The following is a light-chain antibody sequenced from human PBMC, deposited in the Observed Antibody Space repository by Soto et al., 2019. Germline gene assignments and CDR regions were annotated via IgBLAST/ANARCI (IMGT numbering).Light chain of an antibody. CDR2: EGS. J-gene: IGLJ3*02. CDR1: SSDVGSYNL. V-gene: IGLV2-23*01. Sequence: QSALTQPASVSGSPGQSITISCTGTSSDVGSYNLVSWYQQHPGKAPKLMIYEGSKRPSGVSNRFSGSKSGNTASLTISGLQAEDEADYYRCSYAGSSTWVFGGGPKLTVL. CDR3: CSYAGSSTWV.